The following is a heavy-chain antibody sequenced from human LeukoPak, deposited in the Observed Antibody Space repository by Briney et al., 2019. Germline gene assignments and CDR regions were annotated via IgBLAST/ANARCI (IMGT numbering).Heavy chain of an antibody. CDR1: GGSISSGGYY. CDR2: IYYNGST. D-gene: IGHD1-7*01. CDR3: ARGIGTDFDY. Sequence: PSEALSLTCTVSGGSISSGGYYWSWIRQHPGKGLEWIGYIYYNGSTYYNPSLKSRVTISVDTSKNQFSLKLSSVTAADTAVYYCARGIGTDFDYWGQGTLVTVSS. V-gene: IGHV4-31*03. J-gene: IGHJ4*02.